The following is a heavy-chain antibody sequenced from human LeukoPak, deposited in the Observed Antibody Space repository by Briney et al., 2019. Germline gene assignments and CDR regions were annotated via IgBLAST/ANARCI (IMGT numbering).Heavy chain of an antibody. D-gene: IGHD3-16*02. Sequence: GGTLRLSCAASGFTFSSYGMSWVRQAPGKGLEWVSAISGSGGSTYYADSVKGRFTISRDNSKNTLYLQMNSLRAEDTAVYYCAKISVILGAFDIWGQGTMVTVSS. CDR2: ISGSGGST. J-gene: IGHJ3*02. CDR1: GFTFSSYG. V-gene: IGHV3-23*01. CDR3: AKISVILGAFDI.